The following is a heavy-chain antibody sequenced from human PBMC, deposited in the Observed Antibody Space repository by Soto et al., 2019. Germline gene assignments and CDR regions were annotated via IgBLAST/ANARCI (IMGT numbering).Heavy chain of an antibody. CDR2: INPNSGGT. D-gene: IGHD3-3*01. CDR3: ARGRRYDFWSGYYGTDYFDY. CDR1: GDTFTGYY. V-gene: IGHV1-2*04. J-gene: IGHJ4*02. Sequence: ASVKVSCKASGDTFTGYYMHSLRQSPGQGLEWMGWINPNSGGTNYAQKFQGWVTMTRDTSISTAYMELSRLRSDDTAVYYCARGRRYDFWSGYYGTDYFDYWGQGTLVNVSS.